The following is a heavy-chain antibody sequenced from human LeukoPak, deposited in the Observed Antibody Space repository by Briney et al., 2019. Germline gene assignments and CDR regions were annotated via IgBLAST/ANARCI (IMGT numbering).Heavy chain of an antibody. CDR3: ARETDSYGPFDY. D-gene: IGHD5-18*01. Sequence: SETLSLTCAVYGGSFSGYYWSWIRQPPGKGLEWIGEINHSGSTNYNPSLKSRVTISVDTSKNRFSLKLSSVTAADTAVYYCARETDSYGPFDYWGQGTLVTVSS. CDR2: INHSGST. J-gene: IGHJ4*02. CDR1: GGSFSGYY. V-gene: IGHV4-34*01.